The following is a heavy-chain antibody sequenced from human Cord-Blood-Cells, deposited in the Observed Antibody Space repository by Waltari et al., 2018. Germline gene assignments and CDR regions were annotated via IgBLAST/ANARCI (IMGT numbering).Heavy chain of an antibody. CDR1: GFTVSSNY. CDR3: ARGWFGEFDY. D-gene: IGHD3-10*01. Sequence: EVQLVESGGGLVQPGGSLILSCAASGFTVSSNYMNWVRPAPGKGLEWVSVIYSGGSTYYADSVKGRFTISRDNSKNTLYLQMNSLRAEDTAVYYCARGWFGEFDYWGQGTLVTVSS. V-gene: IGHV3-53*01. J-gene: IGHJ4*02. CDR2: IYSGGST.